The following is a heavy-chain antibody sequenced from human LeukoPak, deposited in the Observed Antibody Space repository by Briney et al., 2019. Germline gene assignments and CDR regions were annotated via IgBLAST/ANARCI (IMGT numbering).Heavy chain of an antibody. CDR3: AKQAAANSIVY. CDR1: GGTISNYY. D-gene: IGHD2-2*01. CDR2: INYSGST. V-gene: IGHV4-59*08. J-gene: IGHJ4*02. Sequence: SETLSLTCTVSGGTISNYYWSWIRQPPGKGLEWIAYINYSGSTTYNPSLKSRVTISVDTSKNQFSLKLTSATAADTAVNFCAKQAAANSIVYWGQGTVVTVSS.